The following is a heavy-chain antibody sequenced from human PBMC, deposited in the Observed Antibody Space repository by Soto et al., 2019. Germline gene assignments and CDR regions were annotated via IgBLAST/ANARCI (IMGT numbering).Heavy chain of an antibody. D-gene: IGHD6-13*01. CDR1: GYTFTSYD. CDR2: MNPNSGNT. J-gene: IGHJ4*02. V-gene: IGHV1-8*01. CDR3: ASYSSSWYSSDY. Sequence: GASVKVSCKASGYTFTSYDINWVRQATGQGLEWMGWMNPNSGNTGYAQKFQGRVTMTRNTSISTAYMELSSLRSEDTAVYYCASYSSSWYSSDYWGQGTLVTVSS.